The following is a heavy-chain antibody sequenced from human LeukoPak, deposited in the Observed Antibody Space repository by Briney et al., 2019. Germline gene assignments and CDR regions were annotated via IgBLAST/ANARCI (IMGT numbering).Heavy chain of an antibody. J-gene: IGHJ6*02. D-gene: IGHD3-10*01. CDR1: GGTFSSYA. CDR2: IIPILGIA. CDR3: ARVSKLWFGEYYYYGMDV. Sequence: ASVKVSCEASGGTFSSYAISWVRQAPGQGLEWMGRIIPILGIANYAQKFQGRVTITADKSTSTAYMELSSLRSEDTAVYYCARVSKLWFGEYYYYGMDVWGQGTTVTVSS. V-gene: IGHV1-69*04.